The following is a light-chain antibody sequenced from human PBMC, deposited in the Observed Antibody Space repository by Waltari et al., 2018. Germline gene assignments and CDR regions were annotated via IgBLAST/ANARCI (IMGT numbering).Light chain of an antibody. CDR2: EVS. J-gene: IGLJ2*01. CDR1: SSYVGGYNY. Sequence: QSALTQPPSASGSPGQSVTISCTGTSSYVGGYNYVSWYQQHPAKAPNLMIYEVSKRPSGVPDRFSGSKSGNTASLTVSGLQAEDEADYYCSSYAGSNNLVFGGGTKLTVL. V-gene: IGLV2-8*01. CDR3: SSYAGSNNLV.